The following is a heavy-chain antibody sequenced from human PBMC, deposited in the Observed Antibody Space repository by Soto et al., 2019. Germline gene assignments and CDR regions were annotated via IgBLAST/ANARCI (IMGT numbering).Heavy chain of an antibody. J-gene: IGHJ6*02. CDR3: AKRGFLQTGRLCVYYGMDV. Sequence: QVQLVESGGGVVQPGRSLRLSCAASGFTFSSYGMHWVRQAPGKGLEWVAVISYEGSNKYYEDSVKGRFTISRDNSKNTLYLQMNSLRAEDTAVYYCAKRGFLQTGRLCVYYGMDVWGQGTTVTVSS. D-gene: IGHD3-10*01. V-gene: IGHV3-30*18. CDR2: ISYEGSNK. CDR1: GFTFSSYG.